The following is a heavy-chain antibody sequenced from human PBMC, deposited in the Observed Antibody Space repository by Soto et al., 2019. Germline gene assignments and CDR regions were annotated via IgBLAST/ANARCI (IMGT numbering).Heavy chain of an antibody. D-gene: IGHD6-25*01. CDR2: MNPYSGNT. CDR1: GYTFTAYD. J-gene: IGHJ4*02. V-gene: IGHV1-8*01. CDR3: ARRKERSGPHYFDY. Sequence: QVQLVQSGAEVKEPGASVKVSCKPSGYTFTAYDIYWMRQAPGQGLECMGWMNPYSGNTGYAQKFQGRVTVTRNTSISTVYMELSGLRPDDTAVYYCARRKERSGPHYFDYWGQGSQVTVSS.